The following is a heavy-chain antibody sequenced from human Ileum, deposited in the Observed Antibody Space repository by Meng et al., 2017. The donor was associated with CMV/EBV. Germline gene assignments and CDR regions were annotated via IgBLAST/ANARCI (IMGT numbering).Heavy chain of an antibody. Sequence: GESLKISCAASGFNFRDFEMNWVRQAPGKGLEWVSYIAPSGGGSIFYADSVKGRFTISRDNSKNTLYLQMNDLRPEDTAVYYCTKEPQCTSGCYSAFDYWGQGTLVTVSS. CDR1: GFNFRDFE. J-gene: IGHJ4*02. CDR3: TKEPQCTSGCYSAFDY. D-gene: IGHD3-22*01. CDR2: IAPSGGGSI. V-gene: IGHV3-48*03.